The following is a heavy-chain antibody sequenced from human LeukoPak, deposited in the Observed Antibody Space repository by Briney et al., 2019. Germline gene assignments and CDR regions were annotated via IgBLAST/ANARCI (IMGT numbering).Heavy chain of an antibody. CDR1: GGSISSYY. J-gene: IGHJ6*02. D-gene: IGHD2-2*01. V-gene: IGHV4-4*07. Sequence: SETLSLTCTVSGGSISSYYWSWIRQPAGKGLEWIGRIYTSGSTNYNPSLKSRVTMSVDTSKNQFSLKLSSVTAADTAVYYCARLYRGYCSSTSCLGNYYYGMDVWGQGTTVTVSS. CDR2: IYTSGST. CDR3: ARLYRGYCSSTSCLGNYYYGMDV.